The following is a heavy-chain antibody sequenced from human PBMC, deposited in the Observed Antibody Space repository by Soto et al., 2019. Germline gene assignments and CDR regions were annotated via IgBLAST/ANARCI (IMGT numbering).Heavy chain of an antibody. D-gene: IGHD3-22*01. CDR2: ISYDGRTK. V-gene: IGHV3-30*18. CDR3: AKRSDSSGYYPPEY. CDR1: GFTFSNYG. J-gene: IGHJ4*02. Sequence: GGSLRLSCAASGFTFSNYGMHLVRQAPGKGLEWVALISYDGRTKFYVDSVKGRFTISRDNSKNTLYLQMDSLRTEDTAVYYCAKRSDSSGYYPPEYWGQGTLVTVSS.